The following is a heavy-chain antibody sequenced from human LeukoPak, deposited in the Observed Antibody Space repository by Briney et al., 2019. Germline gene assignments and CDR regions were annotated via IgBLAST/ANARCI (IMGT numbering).Heavy chain of an antibody. Sequence: SETLSLTCAVYGGSFSGYYWSWIRQPPGKGLEWIGEINHSGSTNYNPSLKSRVTISVDTSKNQFSLKLSSVTAADTAVYYCARVKGRTTVTTYYYYYGMDVWGQGTTVTVSS. CDR3: ARVKGRTTVTTYYYYYGMDV. CDR2: INHSGST. V-gene: IGHV4-34*01. CDR1: GGSFSGYY. J-gene: IGHJ6*02. D-gene: IGHD4-11*01.